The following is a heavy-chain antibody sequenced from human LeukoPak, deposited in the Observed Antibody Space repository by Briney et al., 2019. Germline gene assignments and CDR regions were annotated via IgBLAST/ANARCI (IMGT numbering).Heavy chain of an antibody. V-gene: IGHV1-69*13. Sequence: ASVKVSCKAPGGTFSSYAISWVRQAPGQGLEWMGGIIPIFGTANYAQKFQGRVTITADESTSTAYMELSSLRSEDTAVYYCATWGPIYSSPTFDPWGQGTLVTVSS. CDR2: IIPIFGTA. CDR1: GGTFSSYA. J-gene: IGHJ5*02. CDR3: ATWGPIYSSPTFDP. D-gene: IGHD6-13*01.